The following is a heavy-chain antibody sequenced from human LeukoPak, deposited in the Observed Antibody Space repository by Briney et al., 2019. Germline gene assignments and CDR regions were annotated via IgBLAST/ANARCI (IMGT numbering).Heavy chain of an antibody. D-gene: IGHD6-19*01. Sequence: GGSLRLSCAASGFTLCSYAMRWVRQAPGKGLEWVSVISGSGGGTNYADSVKGRFTISRDNSKNTLYLQMNSLRGEDTALYYCARRDSSDWNFDYWGQGTLVTVSS. CDR1: GFTLCSYA. J-gene: IGHJ4*02. V-gene: IGHV3-23*01. CDR2: ISGSGGGT. CDR3: ARRDSSDWNFDY.